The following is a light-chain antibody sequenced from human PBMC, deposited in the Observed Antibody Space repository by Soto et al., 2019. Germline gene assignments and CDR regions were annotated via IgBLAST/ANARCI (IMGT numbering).Light chain of an antibody. CDR1: QSIGYW. Sequence: EIQLTQSASRLDAYVGDRVTITCRGSQSIGYWLAWYQQKPGKAPNLLIYAASTLETGVPSRFSGSGYGTEFTLTIASLQPDDSASYYCQQYNSFSKTFGRGTKVDI. CDR3: QQYNSFSKT. J-gene: IGKJ1*01. CDR2: AAS. V-gene: IGKV1-5*01.